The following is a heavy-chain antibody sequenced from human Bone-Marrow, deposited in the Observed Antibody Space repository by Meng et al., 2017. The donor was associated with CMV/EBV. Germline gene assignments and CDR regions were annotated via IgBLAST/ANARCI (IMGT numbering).Heavy chain of an antibody. J-gene: IGHJ6*01. V-gene: IGHV3-74*01. D-gene: IGHD2-2*01. CDR1: AFTFSTYW. CDR3: AKDGSTSFYYNYGMDV. Sequence: GESLKISCAASAFTFSTYWMHWVRQVPGKGLVWVSRINTDGNVTNYADAVRGRFTISRDNSKNTLYLQINNLRAEDTAVYYCAKDGSTSFYYNYGMDVWGQGTTVTVSS. CDR2: INTDGNVT.